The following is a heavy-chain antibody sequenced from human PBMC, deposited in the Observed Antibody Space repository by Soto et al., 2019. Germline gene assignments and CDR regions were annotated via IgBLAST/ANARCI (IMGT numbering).Heavy chain of an antibody. CDR1: GGTFSSYT. V-gene: IGHV1-69*02. J-gene: IGHJ4*02. CDR3: AKYSGYDSPIDY. Sequence: QVQLVPSGAEVKKPGSSVKVSCKASGGTFSSYTISWVRQAPGQGLEWMGRIIPILGIANYAQKFQGRVTITADKSTSTAYMELSSLRSEDTAVYYCAKYSGYDSPIDYWGQGTLVTVSS. CDR2: IIPILGIA. D-gene: IGHD5-12*01.